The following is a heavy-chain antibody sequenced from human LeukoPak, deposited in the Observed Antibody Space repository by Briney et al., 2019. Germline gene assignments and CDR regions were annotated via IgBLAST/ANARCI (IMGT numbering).Heavy chain of an antibody. CDR1: GGSIRNYNNY. CDR2: VYYTGST. D-gene: IGHD2-2*01. CDR3: VRHHKYCSSTSCYKVGDPTDAFAI. V-gene: IGHV4-39*01. Sequence: PSETLSLTCIVSGGSIRNYNNYWGWIRQPPGKGLEWIGSVYYTGSTYYNPSLQSRITVSVDTSKNQFSLKLSSVTAADTAVYYCVRHHKYCSSTSCYKVGDPTDAFAIWGLGTTVTVSS. J-gene: IGHJ3*02.